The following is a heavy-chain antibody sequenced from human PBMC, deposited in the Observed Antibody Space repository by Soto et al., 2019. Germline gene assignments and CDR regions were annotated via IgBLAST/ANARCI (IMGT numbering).Heavy chain of an antibody. Sequence: PGGSLRLSCAGSGFRFSDYAIGWVRQAPGKGLEWVSFISDGGRSTYYNDSVKGRFTISRDNSKNTVYLQLQGLRAEDTAIYFCARTLDFGYRYSPFDHWGQGTLVTVSS. V-gene: IGHV3-23*01. CDR1: GFRFSDYA. D-gene: IGHD3-16*02. CDR3: ARTLDFGYRYSPFDH. CDR2: ISDGGRST. J-gene: IGHJ4*02.